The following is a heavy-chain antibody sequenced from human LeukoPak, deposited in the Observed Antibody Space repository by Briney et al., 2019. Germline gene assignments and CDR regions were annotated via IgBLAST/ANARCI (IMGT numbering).Heavy chain of an antibody. CDR2: IYYSGSI. CDR3: ARVTPDYGDYLDY. CDR1: GGSISSYY. Sequence: PSETLSLTCTVSGGSISSYYWSWIRQPPGKGLEWIGYIYYSGSINYNPSLKSRVTISVDTSKNQFSLKLSSVTAADTAVYYCARVTPDYGDYLDYWGQGTLVTVSS. V-gene: IGHV4-59*01. J-gene: IGHJ4*02. D-gene: IGHD4-17*01.